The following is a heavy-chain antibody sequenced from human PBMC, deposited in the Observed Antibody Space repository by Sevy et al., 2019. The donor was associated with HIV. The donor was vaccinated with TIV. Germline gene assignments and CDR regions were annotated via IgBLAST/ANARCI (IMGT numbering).Heavy chain of an antibody. D-gene: IGHD2-8*02. Sequence: GGSLRLSCAASGFTFSSYSMNWVRQAPGKGLEWVSSISSSSSYIYYADSVKGRFTISRDNAKNSLYLQMNSLRAEDAAVYYCARDQFTGGGDAFDIWGQGTMVTVSS. CDR1: GFTFSSYS. CDR3: ARDQFTGGGDAFDI. V-gene: IGHV3-21*01. J-gene: IGHJ3*02. CDR2: ISSSSSYI.